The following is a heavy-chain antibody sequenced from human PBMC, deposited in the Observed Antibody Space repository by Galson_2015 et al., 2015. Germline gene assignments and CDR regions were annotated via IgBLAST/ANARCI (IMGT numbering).Heavy chain of an antibody. Sequence: SVKVSCKASGGTFSSYAISWVRQAPGQGLEWMGGIIPIFGTANYAQKFQGRVTITADESTRTAYMELSSLRSEDTAVYYCARDFYYDSSRHFDLWGRGTLVTVSS. V-gene: IGHV1-69*13. CDR2: IIPIFGTA. D-gene: IGHD3-22*01. J-gene: IGHJ2*01. CDR1: GGTFSSYA. CDR3: ARDFYYDSSRHFDL.